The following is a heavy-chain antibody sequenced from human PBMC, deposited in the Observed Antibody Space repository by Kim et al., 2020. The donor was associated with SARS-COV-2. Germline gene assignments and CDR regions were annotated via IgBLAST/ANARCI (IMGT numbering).Heavy chain of an antibody. D-gene: IGHD3-9*01. J-gene: IGHJ4*02. CDR2: IWYDGSDK. Sequence: GGSLRLSCAASGFTFSSYGIHWVRQAPGKGLEWVAVIWYDGSDKYYADSVKDRFTISRDNSKNTLYLQMNSLRAEDTAVYYCERGSDILTGFYLDYWGQGTLVTVSS. V-gene: IGHV3-33*01. CDR1: GFTFSSYG. CDR3: ERGSDILTGFYLDY.